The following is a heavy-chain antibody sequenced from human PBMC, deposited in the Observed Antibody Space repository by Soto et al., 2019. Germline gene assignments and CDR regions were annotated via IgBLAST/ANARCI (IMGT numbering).Heavy chain of an antibody. D-gene: IGHD6-13*01. Sequence: PSETLSLTCTVSGGSISSYYWSWIRQPAGKGLEWIGRIYTSGSTNYNPSRKSRVTMSVDTSKNQFSLKLSSVTAADTAVYYYARDLMGGQQRALYFDSWGQGTLVTVSS. J-gene: IGHJ4*02. CDR2: IYTSGST. V-gene: IGHV4-4*07. CDR3: ARDLMGGQQRALYFDS. CDR1: GGSISSYY.